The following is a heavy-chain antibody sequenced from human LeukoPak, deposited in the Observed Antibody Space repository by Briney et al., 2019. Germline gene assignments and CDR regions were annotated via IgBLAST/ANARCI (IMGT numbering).Heavy chain of an antibody. Sequence: SVKVSCKASGFTFPNSAMPWVRQARGQRLEWIGWIVLGAGNTVYSHKFHDRVTITRDVSTNTAYMELDSLGSEDTAVYYCAAQRGASLHDFWSTRLFDPWGQGTLVTVSS. J-gene: IGHJ5*02. CDR2: IVLGAGNT. CDR1: GFTFPNSA. V-gene: IGHV1-58*02. CDR3: AAQRGASLHDFWSTRLFDP. D-gene: IGHD3-3*01.